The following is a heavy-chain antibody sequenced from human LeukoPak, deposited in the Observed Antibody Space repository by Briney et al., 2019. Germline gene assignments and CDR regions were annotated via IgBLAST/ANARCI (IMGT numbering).Heavy chain of an antibody. V-gene: IGHV3-9*01. J-gene: IGHJ4*02. Sequence: PGGSLRLSCAASGFTFDDYAVHWVRQAPGKGLEWVSGISWNSGSIGYADSVKGRFTISRDNAKNSLYLQMNSLRAEDTALYYCAKGRYYYGSGLEYWGQGTLVTVSS. D-gene: IGHD3-10*01. CDR3: AKGRYYYGSGLEY. CDR2: ISWNSGSI. CDR1: GFTFDDYA.